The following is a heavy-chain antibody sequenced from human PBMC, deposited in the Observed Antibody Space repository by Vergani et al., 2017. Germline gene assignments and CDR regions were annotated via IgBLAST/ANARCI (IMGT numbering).Heavy chain of an antibody. D-gene: IGHD2-8*02. Sequence: QVQLQESGPGLVKPSETLSLTCTVSGGSISSYYWSWIRQPPGKGLEWIGYIYYSGSTTYNPSLKSRVTISVDTSKNQFSLKLSSVTSADTAVYYCARTSGGIYYYYGMDVWGQGTTVTVSS. V-gene: IGHV4-59*01. CDR3: ARTSGGIYYYYGMDV. CDR2: IYYSGST. CDR1: GGSISSYY. J-gene: IGHJ6*02.